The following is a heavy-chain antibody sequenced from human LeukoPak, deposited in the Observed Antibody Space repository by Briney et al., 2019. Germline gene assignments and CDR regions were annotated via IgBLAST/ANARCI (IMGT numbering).Heavy chain of an antibody. CDR1: GFTFSSYG. CDR2: ISYDGSNK. D-gene: IGHD2-2*01. CDR3: AKDKYDGGYEVPWFDP. J-gene: IGHJ5*02. V-gene: IGHV3-30*18. Sequence: PGRSLRLSCAASGFTFSSYGMHWVRQAPGKGLEWVAVISYDGSNKYYADSVKGRFTISRDNSKNTVYVQMDRLRAEDTALYYCAKDKYDGGYEVPWFDPRGQGTLVTVSS.